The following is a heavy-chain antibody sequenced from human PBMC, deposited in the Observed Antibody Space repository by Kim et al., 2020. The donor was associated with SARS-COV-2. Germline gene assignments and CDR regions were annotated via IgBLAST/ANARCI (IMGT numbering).Heavy chain of an antibody. CDR2: IYYSGST. D-gene: IGHD6-19*01. J-gene: IGHJ4*01. CDR1: GGPISSYY. V-gene: IGHV4-59*01. Sequence: SETLSLTCTVSGGPISSYYWGWIRQPPGKGLEWIGYIYYSGSTSYNPSLKSRVTISVDTSKNQFSLKLSSVTAADTAVYYCARERRHHFVGIAVAADFD. CDR3: ARERRHHFVGIAVAADFD.